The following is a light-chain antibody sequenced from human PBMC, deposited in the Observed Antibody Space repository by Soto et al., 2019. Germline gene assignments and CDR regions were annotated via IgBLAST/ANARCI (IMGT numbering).Light chain of an antibody. V-gene: IGKV1-33*01. Sequence: DIQMTKSPSSLSASVGDRVTITCQASQDITNFLNWYQQKPGKPPKLLIYDASNLEPGVPTRFSGSGSGTNFTFTISSLQPEDIATYYCQQYENLLLLTFGGGTKVEI. CDR3: QQYENLLLLT. CDR2: DAS. J-gene: IGKJ4*02. CDR1: QDITNF.